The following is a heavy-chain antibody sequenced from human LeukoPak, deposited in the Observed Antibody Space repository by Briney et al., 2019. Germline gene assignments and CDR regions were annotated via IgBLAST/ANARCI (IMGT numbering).Heavy chain of an antibody. CDR3: ARGDYYDSSGYYHGAFDI. CDR2: IYYSGST. CDR1: GGSISSYY. Sequence: SETLSLTCTVSGGSISSYYWSWIRQPPGKGLEWIGYIYYSGSTNYNPSLKSRVTISVDTSKNQFSLKLSSVTAADTAVYYCARGDYYDSSGYYHGAFDIWGQGTMVTVSS. V-gene: IGHV4-59*01. J-gene: IGHJ3*02. D-gene: IGHD3-22*01.